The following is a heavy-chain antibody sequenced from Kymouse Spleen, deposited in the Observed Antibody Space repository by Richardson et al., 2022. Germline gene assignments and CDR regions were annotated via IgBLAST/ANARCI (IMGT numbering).Heavy chain of an antibody. Sequence: QVQLVQSGAEVKKPGASVKVSCKASGYTFTSYAMHWVRQAPGQRLEWMGWINAGNGNTKYSQKFQGRVTITRDTSASTAYMELSSLRSEDTAVYYCARGGYSSGWYYYYYGMDVWGQGTTVTVSS. CDR3: ARGGYSSGWYYYYYGMDV. CDR1: GYTFTSYA. J-gene: IGHJ6*02. CDR2: INAGNGNT. V-gene: IGHV1-3*01. D-gene: IGHD6-19*01.